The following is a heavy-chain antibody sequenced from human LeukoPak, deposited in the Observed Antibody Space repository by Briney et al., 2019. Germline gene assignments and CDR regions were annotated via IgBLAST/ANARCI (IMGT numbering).Heavy chain of an antibody. CDR3: ARGYSYDSFDY. D-gene: IGHD5-18*01. CDR1: GGSISSYY. Sequence: SETLSLTCTVSGGSISSYYWSWIRQPPGKGLEWIGYIHYSGSTNYNPSLKSRVTISVDTSKNQFSLNLSSVSAADTAVYFCARGYSYDSFDYWGLGTLVTVSS. V-gene: IGHV4-59*01. CDR2: IHYSGST. J-gene: IGHJ4*02.